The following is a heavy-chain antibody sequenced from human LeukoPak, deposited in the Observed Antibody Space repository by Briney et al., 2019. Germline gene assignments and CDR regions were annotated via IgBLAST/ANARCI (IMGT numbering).Heavy chain of an antibody. Sequence: GSLRLSCAASGFTFSSYAMSWVRQAPGKGLEWVSAISGSGGSTYYADSVKGRFTTSRDNAKNSLYLQMNSLRVEDTAVYYCACNWYPENLDYWGQGTLVTVSS. J-gene: IGHJ4*02. CDR1: GFTFSSYA. CDR3: ACNWYPENLDY. D-gene: IGHD6-13*01. CDR2: ISGSGGST. V-gene: IGHV3-23*01.